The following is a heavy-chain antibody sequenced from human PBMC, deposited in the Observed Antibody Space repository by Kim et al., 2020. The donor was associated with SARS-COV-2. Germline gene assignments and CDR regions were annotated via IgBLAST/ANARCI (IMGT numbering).Heavy chain of an antibody. CDR1: GGTSSMSSYY. J-gene: IGHJ3*02. Sequence: LPRTVSGGTSSMSSYYWGWIRQPQGKGLESIGSIYYSGRTSYTPATKSGVSVDGNPSNNQFSRTSSSVTAADTAGYYCARSSSSWADAFDTW. D-gene: IGHD6-13*01. CDR3: ARSSSSWADAFDT. CDR2: IYYSGRT. V-gene: IGHV4-39*01.